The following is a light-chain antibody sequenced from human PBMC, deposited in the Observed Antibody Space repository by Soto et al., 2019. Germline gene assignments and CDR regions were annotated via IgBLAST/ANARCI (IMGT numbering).Light chain of an antibody. Sequence: QPVLTQPPSASGTPGQSVTISCSGSSSNIGTNTVNWYQHLPGTAPKLLIYSNNQRPSGVPDRFSGSKSATSASLAISGLQSEDEADYYCASWDDSLNGPVFGGGTQLTVL. CDR3: ASWDDSLNGPV. J-gene: IGLJ2*01. CDR2: SNN. CDR1: SSNIGTNT. V-gene: IGLV1-44*01.